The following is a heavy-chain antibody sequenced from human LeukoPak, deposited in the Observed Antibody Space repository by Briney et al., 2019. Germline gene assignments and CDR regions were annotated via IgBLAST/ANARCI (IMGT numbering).Heavy chain of an antibody. CDR2: INHSGST. CDR1: GGSFSGYY. Sequence: PSETLSLTCAVYGGSFSGYYWSWIRQPPGKGLEWIGEINHSGSTNYNPSLKSRVTISVDTSKNQFSLKLSSVTAADTAVYYCARGPSQFHRPYYYYMDVWGKGTTVTISS. J-gene: IGHJ6*03. V-gene: IGHV4-34*01. CDR3: ARGPSQFHRPYYYYMDV.